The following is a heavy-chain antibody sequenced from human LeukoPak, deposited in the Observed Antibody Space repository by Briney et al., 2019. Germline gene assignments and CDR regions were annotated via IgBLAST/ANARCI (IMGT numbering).Heavy chain of an antibody. Sequence: SETLSLTCIVSGGSLNSPNYYWGCIRQPPGKGLEWIATIYYSGTTYYNPSLKSRLTISVDTSRNQFSLKLTSVTAADTAVYYCARNGAAAGYSDYYGMDVWGQGTTVTVSS. CDR1: GGSLNSPNYY. J-gene: IGHJ6*02. CDR3: ARNGAAAGYSDYYGMDV. D-gene: IGHD6-13*01. V-gene: IGHV4-39*01. CDR2: IYYSGTT.